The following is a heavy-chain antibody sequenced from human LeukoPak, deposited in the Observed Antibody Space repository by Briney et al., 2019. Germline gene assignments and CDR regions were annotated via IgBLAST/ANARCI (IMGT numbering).Heavy chain of an antibody. D-gene: IGHD5-18*01. CDR2: IYYSGST. CDR1: GGSISSDY. Sequence: SETLSLTCTVSGGSISSDYWSWIRQPPGKGLEWIGYIYYSGSTNYNPSLKSRVTISVDTSKNQFSLKLSSVTAADTAVFYCARSGGYNYGYGVFDYWGQGTLVTVSS. V-gene: IGHV4-59*01. J-gene: IGHJ4*02. CDR3: ARSGGYNYGYGVFDY.